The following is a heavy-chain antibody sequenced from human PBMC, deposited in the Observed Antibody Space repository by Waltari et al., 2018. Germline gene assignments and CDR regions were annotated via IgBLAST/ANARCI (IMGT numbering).Heavy chain of an antibody. V-gene: IGHV4-34*01. CDR2: VNHSGRT. Sequence: QVQLQQWGAGLLKPSETLSLTCAVYGGSFSGYYWSWIRQPPGKGLEWIGGVNHSGRTNYNPSLKSRVTISVDTSKNQFSLKLSSVTAEDTAVYYCARFPDTAMAGDYYYYGMDVWGQGTTVTVSS. CDR3: ARFPDTAMAGDYYYYGMDV. D-gene: IGHD5-18*01. CDR1: GGSFSGYY. J-gene: IGHJ6*02.